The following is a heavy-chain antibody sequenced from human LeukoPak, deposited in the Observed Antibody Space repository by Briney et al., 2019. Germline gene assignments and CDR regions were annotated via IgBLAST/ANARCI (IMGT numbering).Heavy chain of an antibody. CDR3: ARNILPYKADGFDM. V-gene: IGHV5-51*01. Sequence: GESLKISCKGSGYSFTSYWIAWVRQMPGKGLEWMASIYPGDSDTRNSPSFQGQVTISADKSISTAYLQWSSLKASDTAMYYCARNILPYKADGFDMWGQGTMVTVSS. D-gene: IGHD1-1*01. J-gene: IGHJ3*02. CDR2: IYPGDSDT. CDR1: GYSFTSYW.